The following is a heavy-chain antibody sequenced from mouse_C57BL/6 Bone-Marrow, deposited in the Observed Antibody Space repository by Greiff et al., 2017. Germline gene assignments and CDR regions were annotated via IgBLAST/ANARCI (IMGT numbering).Heavy chain of an antibody. CDR3: GRPRITTIVAAEYFDV. D-gene: IGHD1-1*01. J-gene: IGHJ1*03. CDR2: LYPVSGET. CDR1: GYTFTDHI. Sequence: QVHVKQSGAELASPGASVTLSCKASGYTFTDHIMNWVKKRPGQGLEWIGRLYPVSGETNYNQKFMGKATFSVDRSSSTVYMVLNSLTSEVPAVYYCGRPRITTIVAAEYFDVWGTGTTVTVSS. V-gene: IGHV1-11*01.